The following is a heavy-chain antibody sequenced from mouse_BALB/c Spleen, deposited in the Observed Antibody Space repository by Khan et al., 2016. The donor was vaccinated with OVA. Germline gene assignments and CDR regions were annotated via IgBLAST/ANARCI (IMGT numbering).Heavy chain of an antibody. CDR2: IWSGGTT. Sequence: VQLKQSGPGLVQPSQSLSITCTVSGFSLTTYGVHWVRQSPGKGLEWLGVIWSGGTTDYSAAFISRLSITKDNSKSHVFFKMNSLQANDTAIYYCSRNYDYDEGLAYWGQGTLVTVSA. J-gene: IGHJ3*01. D-gene: IGHD2-4*01. CDR1: GFSLTTYG. V-gene: IGHV2-2*02. CDR3: SRNYDYDEGLAY.